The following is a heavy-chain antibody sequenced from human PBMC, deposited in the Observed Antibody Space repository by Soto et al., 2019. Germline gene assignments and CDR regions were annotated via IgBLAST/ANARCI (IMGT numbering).Heavy chain of an antibody. CDR3: ARGYGSGSYGAFDI. Sequence: SETLSLTYTVSGGSISSGGYYWSWIRQHPGKGLEWIGEINYSGSTYYNPSLKSRVTISVDTSKNQFSLKLSSVTAADTAVYYCARGYGSGSYGAFDIWGQGTMVTVSS. D-gene: IGHD3-10*01. CDR2: INYSGST. J-gene: IGHJ3*02. V-gene: IGHV4-31*03. CDR1: GGSISSGGYY.